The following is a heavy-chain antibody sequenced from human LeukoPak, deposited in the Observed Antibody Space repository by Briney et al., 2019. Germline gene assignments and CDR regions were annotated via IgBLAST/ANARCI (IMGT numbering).Heavy chain of an antibody. D-gene: IGHD2-2*02. CDR3: ARIKCSTSCYKVSNAFDI. CDR2: INHSGST. J-gene: IGHJ3*02. CDR1: GGSFSGYY. V-gene: IGHV4-34*01. Sequence: SETLSLTCAVYGGSFSGYYWSWIRQPPGKGLDWIGEINHSGSTNYNPSLKSRVTISVDTSKNQFSLKLSSVTAADTAVYYCARIKCSTSCYKVSNAFDIWGQGTMVTVSS.